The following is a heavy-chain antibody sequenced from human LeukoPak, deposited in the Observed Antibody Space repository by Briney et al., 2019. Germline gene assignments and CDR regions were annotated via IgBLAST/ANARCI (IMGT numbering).Heavy chain of an antibody. D-gene: IGHD5-18*01. CDR3: ASVDTAMGHFEG. CDR1: GVSISNYY. V-gene: IGHV4-59*06. Sequence: SETLSLTCTVSGVSISNYYWSWIRQHPGKGLEWIGYIYYSGSTYYNPSLKSRVTISVDTSKNQFSLKLSSVTAADTAVYYCASVDTAMGHFEGWGQGTLVTVSS. J-gene: IGHJ4*02. CDR2: IYYSGST.